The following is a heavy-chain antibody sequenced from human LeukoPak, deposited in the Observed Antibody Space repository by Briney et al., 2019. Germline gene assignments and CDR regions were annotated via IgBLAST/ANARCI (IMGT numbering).Heavy chain of an antibody. D-gene: IGHD4-23*01. Sequence: GGSLRLSCAASGFTFSSYEMNWVRQAPGKGLEWVSYITTSGSSKYYADSVKGRFTISRDNAKNSLYLQMNSLRAEDTAVYYCARDLRGKGRAMDVWGKGTTVTISS. J-gene: IGHJ6*03. CDR1: GFTFSSYE. V-gene: IGHV3-48*03. CDR2: ITTSGSSK. CDR3: ARDLRGKGRAMDV.